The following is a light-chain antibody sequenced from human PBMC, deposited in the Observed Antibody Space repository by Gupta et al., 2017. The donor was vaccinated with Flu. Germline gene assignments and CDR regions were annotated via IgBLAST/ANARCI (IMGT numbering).Light chain of an antibody. CDR2: GAS. CDR3: QQSVSPPVT. Sequence: DISMTQYPSSLSASVGDGVTITCRASQSINIYLNWYQQKPGKAPKPLIYGASNLHTGVPSRFSGSRSGTDFTLTITSLQPEDSATYYCQQSVSPPVTFGGGTRVEIK. CDR1: QSINIY. J-gene: IGKJ4*01. V-gene: IGKV1-39*01.